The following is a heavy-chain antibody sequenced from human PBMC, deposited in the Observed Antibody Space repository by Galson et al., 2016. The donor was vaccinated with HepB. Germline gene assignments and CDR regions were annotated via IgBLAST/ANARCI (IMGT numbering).Heavy chain of an antibody. J-gene: IGHJ5*02. CDR1: GASISSGSDS. CDR2: IYHSGST. V-gene: IGHV4-30-2*01. Sequence: TLSLPCAVSGASISSGSDSWSWIRQPPGKGLEWLGHIYHSGSTYYNPSLKRRVSMSVDTSLNQISLMLTSVTAADTAVYYCARQVPAARGDWFDPWGQGTLVTVFS. CDR3: ARQVPAARGDWFDP. D-gene: IGHD2-2*01.